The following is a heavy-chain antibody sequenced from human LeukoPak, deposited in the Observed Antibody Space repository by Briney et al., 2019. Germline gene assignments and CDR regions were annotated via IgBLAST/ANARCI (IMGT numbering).Heavy chain of an antibody. CDR3: ASNDCSSTSCYFDNFDY. V-gene: IGHV3-48*03. J-gene: IGHJ4*02. Sequence: GGSLRLSCAASGFTFSTYEMNWVRQAPGKGLEWISYISSSGGTIYYADSVKGRFTISRDNAKNSLYLQMNSLRAEDTAVYYCASNDCSSTSCYFDNFDYWGQGALVTVSS. D-gene: IGHD2-2*01. CDR1: GFTFSTYE. CDR2: ISSSGGTI.